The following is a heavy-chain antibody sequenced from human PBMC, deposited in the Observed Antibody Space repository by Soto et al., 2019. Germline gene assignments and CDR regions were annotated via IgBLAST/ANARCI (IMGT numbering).Heavy chain of an antibody. CDR3: ARVNEGQFFTPGIDP. CDR2: IYYSGST. V-gene: IGHV4-30-4*01. D-gene: IGHD3-10*01. CDR1: GGSISSGDYY. J-gene: IGHJ5*02. Sequence: SETLSLTCTVSGGSISSGDYYWSWIRQPPGKGLEWIGYIYYSGSTYYNPSLKSRVTISVDTSKNQFSLKLSSVTAADTAVYYCARVNEGQFFTPGIDPWGQGTLVTVSS.